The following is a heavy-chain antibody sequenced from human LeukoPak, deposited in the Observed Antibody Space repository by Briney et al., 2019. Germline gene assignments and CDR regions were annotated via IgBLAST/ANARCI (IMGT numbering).Heavy chain of an antibody. J-gene: IGHJ5*02. Sequence: GASVKVSCKASGYTFTSYGISWVRQATGQGLEWMGWISAYNGNTNYAQKLQGRVTMTTDTSTSTAYMELRSLRSDDTAVYYCARDLIVGATNWFDPWGQGTLVTVSS. V-gene: IGHV1-18*01. CDR2: ISAYNGNT. CDR3: ARDLIVGATNWFDP. CDR1: GYTFTSYG. D-gene: IGHD1-26*01.